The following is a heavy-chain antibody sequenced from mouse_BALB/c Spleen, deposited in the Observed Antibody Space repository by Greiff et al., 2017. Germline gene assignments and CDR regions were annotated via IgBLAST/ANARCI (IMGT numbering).Heavy chain of an antibody. D-gene: IGHD2-4*01. CDR1: GFTFSSFG. J-gene: IGHJ2*01. CDR2: ISSGSSTI. Sequence: EVMLVESGGGLVQPGGSRKLSCAASGFTFSSFGMHWVRQAPEKGLEWVAYISSGSSTIYYADTVKGRFTISRDNPKNTLFLQMTSLRSEDTAMYYCARGGDYDGDFDYWGQGTTLTVSS. CDR3: ARGGDYDGDFDY. V-gene: IGHV5-17*02.